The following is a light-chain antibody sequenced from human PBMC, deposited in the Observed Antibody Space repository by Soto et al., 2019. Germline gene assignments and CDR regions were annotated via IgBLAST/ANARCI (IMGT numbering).Light chain of an antibody. J-gene: IGKJ5*01. V-gene: IGKV3-11*01. CDR3: QHRGNWPLIS. CDR2: YAS. CDR1: QSVSNY. Sequence: DIVLTQSPAALSLSPGERATLSCRARQSVSNYLAWYQHKPGQAPRLLMSYASNRAAGIPARFSGSGSGTDFTLTISSLEPEDFAVYYCQHRGNWPLISFGQGTRLDIK.